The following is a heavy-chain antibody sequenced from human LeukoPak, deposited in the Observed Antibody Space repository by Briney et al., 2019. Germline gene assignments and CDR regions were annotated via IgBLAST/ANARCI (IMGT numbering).Heavy chain of an antibody. Sequence: KPSETLSLTCTVSGDSMRSFYWSFIRQPAGKGLEGIGRIHTSGTTWYNASLKSRVPMSVDTSKNHSSLRLASVTAAATAVSYCARGDLYDGRRRNWFDPWGQGTLVTVSS. CDR1: GDSMRSFY. J-gene: IGHJ5*02. CDR3: ARGDLYDGRRRNWFDP. D-gene: IGHD5/OR15-5a*01. V-gene: IGHV4-4*07. CDR2: IHTSGTT.